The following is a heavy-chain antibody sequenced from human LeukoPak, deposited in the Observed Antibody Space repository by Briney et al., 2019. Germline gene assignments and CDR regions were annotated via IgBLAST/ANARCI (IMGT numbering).Heavy chain of an antibody. D-gene: IGHD3-16*02. J-gene: IGHJ4*02. Sequence: PGGSLRLSCAASGFTFSDYYMSWIRQAPGKGLEWVSYISSSGSTIYYADSVKGRFTISRDNAKNSLYLQMNSLRAEDTAVYYCARDGSDDSVWGSSRYGLFVYWGQGTLYSVSS. CDR1: GFTFSDYY. V-gene: IGHV3-11*04. CDR2: ISSSGSTI. CDR3: ARDGSDDSVWGSSRYGLFVY.